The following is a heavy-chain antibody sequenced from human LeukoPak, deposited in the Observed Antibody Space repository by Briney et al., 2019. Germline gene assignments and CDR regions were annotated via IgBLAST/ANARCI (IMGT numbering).Heavy chain of an antibody. CDR2: ISSSSSYI. CDR3: ARDDVLLWFGDAYYYYGMDV. J-gene: IGHJ6*02. CDR1: GFTFSSYS. Sequence: GGSLRLSCAASGFTFSSYSMNWVRQAPGKGLEWVSSISSSSSYIYYADSVKGRSTISRDNAKNSLYLQMNSLRAEDTAVYYCARDDVLLWFGDAYYYYGMDVWGQGTTVTVSS. V-gene: IGHV3-21*01. D-gene: IGHD3-10*01.